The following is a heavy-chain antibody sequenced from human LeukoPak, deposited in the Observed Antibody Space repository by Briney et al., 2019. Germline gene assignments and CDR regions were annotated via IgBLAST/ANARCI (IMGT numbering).Heavy chain of an antibody. CDR2: IYTSGST. Sequence: SETLSLTCTVSGGSISGYYWSWIRQHPGKGLEWVGYIYTSGSTNYNPSLNSRGTISVDTSKNQFSLKLSSVTAADTAVYYCARELPAANDASHIWGQGTMVTVSS. D-gene: IGHD2-2*01. J-gene: IGHJ3*02. CDR3: ARELPAANDASHI. CDR1: GGSISGYY. V-gene: IGHV4-4*09.